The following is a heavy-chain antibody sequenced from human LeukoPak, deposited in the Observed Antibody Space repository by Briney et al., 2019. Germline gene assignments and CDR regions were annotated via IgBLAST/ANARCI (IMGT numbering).Heavy chain of an antibody. CDR1: GGSIGSDH. CDR3: ASSWNFIFYFQD. D-gene: IGHD1-7*01. CDR2: IYTSGST. Sequence: SETLSLTCTVSGGSIGSDHWSWIRQPAGKGLEWIGRIYTSGSTNYNPSLKSRVTMSVDTSKNQFSLKLSSVTAADTAVYYCASSWNFIFYFQDWGQGTLVTVSS. V-gene: IGHV4-4*07. J-gene: IGHJ1*01.